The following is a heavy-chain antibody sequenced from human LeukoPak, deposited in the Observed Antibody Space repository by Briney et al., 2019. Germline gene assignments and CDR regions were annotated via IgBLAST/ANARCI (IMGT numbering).Heavy chain of an antibody. D-gene: IGHD2-2*01. CDR2: IRYDGSNK. CDR1: GFTFSSYG. CDR3: AKDDGSSTSWAFDY. V-gene: IGHV3-30*02. Sequence: GGSLRLPCAASGFTFSSYGMHWVRKAPGKGLEWVAFIRYDGSNKYYADSVKGRFTISRDNSKNTLYLQMNSLRAEDTAVYYCAKDDGSSTSWAFDYWGQGTLVTVSS. J-gene: IGHJ4*02.